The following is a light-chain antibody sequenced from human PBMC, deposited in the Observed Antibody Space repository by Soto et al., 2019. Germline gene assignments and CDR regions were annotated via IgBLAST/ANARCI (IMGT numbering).Light chain of an antibody. V-gene: IGKV1-39*01. Sequence: DIQMTQSPSSLSASVGDRVTITCRASQSIGRFLNWHQQKPGKAPNVLINVASTLRSGVPSRFSGSASGTDFNLTINSLQPEDFATYFCQQSFTTPLTFGGGTKVYLK. J-gene: IGKJ4*01. CDR3: QQSFTTPLT. CDR1: QSIGRF. CDR2: VAS.